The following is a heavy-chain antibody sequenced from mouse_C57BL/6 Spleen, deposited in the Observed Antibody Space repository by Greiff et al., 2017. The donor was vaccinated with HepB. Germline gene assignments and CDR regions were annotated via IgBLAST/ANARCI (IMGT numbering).Heavy chain of an antibody. CDR3: ARPYGQPGDYFDY. D-gene: IGHD1-1*02. Sequence: QVELQQPGAELVKPGASVKLSCKASGYTFTSYWMQWVKQRPGQGLEWIGEIDPSDSYTNYNQKFKGKATLTVDTSSSTAYMQLSSLTSEDSAVYDCARPYGQPGDYFDYWGQGTTLTVSS. CDR2: IDPSDSYT. V-gene: IGHV1-50*01. CDR1: GYTFTSYW. J-gene: IGHJ2*01.